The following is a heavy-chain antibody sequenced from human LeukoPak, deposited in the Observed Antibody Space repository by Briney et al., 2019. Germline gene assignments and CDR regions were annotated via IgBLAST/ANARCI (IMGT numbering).Heavy chain of an antibody. CDR3: ARYNGPFGY. D-gene: IGHD1-1*01. CDR2: IYYSGST. J-gene: IGHJ4*02. V-gene: IGHV4-39*01. Sequence: SETLSLTCTVSGGSVNSSSYYWGWIGQPPGKGLDWIGSIYYSGSTYYSPSLKSRVTITVDTSKSQFSLKVTSVTAADTAVYYCARYNGPFGYWGQGTLVTVSS. CDR1: GGSVNSSSYY.